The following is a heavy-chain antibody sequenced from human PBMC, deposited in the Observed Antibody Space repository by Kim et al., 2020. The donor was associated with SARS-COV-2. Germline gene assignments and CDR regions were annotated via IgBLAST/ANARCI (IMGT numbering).Heavy chain of an antibody. Sequence: GESLRLSCAASGFIFSTYAMRWVRQAPGKGLEWVSSFSGSGGRTYYAESVKGRFTIPRDNSKNTLYLQMNSLRAEDTAVYYCAKGGAYYDFPLNPWGQGT. D-gene: IGHD3-3*01. J-gene: IGHJ5*02. CDR1: GFIFSTYA. CDR3: AKGGAYYDFPLNP. CDR2: FSGSGGRT. V-gene: IGHV3-23*01.